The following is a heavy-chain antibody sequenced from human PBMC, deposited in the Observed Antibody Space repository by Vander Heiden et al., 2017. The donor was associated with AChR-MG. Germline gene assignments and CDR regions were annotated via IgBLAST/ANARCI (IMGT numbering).Heavy chain of an antibody. J-gene: IGHJ6*03. V-gene: IGHV1-69*01. Sequence: QVPLVPSGAEVKRPGSSVKVSCKASGGPFRSYAISWVRQAPGQGLEWMGGIIPIFGTANYAQKFQGRVTITADESTSTAYMELSSLRSEDTAVYYCARAGADPNGYYYYYYMDVWGKGTTVTVSS. CDR2: IIPIFGTA. D-gene: IGHD2-8*02. CDR1: GGPFRSYA. CDR3: ARAGADPNGYYYYYYMDV.